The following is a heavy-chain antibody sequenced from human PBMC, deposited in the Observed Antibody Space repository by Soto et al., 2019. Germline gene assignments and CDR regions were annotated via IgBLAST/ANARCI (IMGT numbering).Heavy chain of an antibody. V-gene: IGHV3-23*01. D-gene: IGHD5-18*01. CDR2: ISGSGGST. CDR3: ARDQGYSHY. CDR1: GFTFSSYA. Sequence: PGGSLRLSCAASGFTFSSYAMNWVRQGPGKGLEWVSVISGSGGSTYYADSVKGRFTISRDNSKNTLYLQMNSLRAEDTAVYYCARDQGYSHYWGQGTLVTVSS. J-gene: IGHJ4*02.